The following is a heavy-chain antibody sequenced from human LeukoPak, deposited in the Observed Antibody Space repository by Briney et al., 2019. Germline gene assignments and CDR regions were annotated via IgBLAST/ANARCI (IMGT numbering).Heavy chain of an antibody. J-gene: IGHJ6*02. CDR2: IGSSGSPT. D-gene: IGHD3-22*01. V-gene: IGHV3-48*02. Sequence: SGGSLRLSCAASGFAFSSYNMNWVRQAPGKGLEWISYIGSSGSPTHYADSVGGRFTISRDNAKNSLYLQTNSLRDEDTAVYFCARRPYSDTSGRLSDVWGQGTTVTVSS. CDR1: GFAFSSYN. CDR3: ARRPYSDTSGRLSDV.